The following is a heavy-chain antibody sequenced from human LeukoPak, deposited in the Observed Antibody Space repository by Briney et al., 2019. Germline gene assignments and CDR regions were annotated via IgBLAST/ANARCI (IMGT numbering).Heavy chain of an antibody. CDR1: GGSISGYY. CDR2: IYYSGST. J-gene: IGHJ4*02. V-gene: IGHV4-59*01. Sequence: ETLSLTCTVSGGSISGYYWSWIRQPPGKGLEWIGYIYYSGSTNFNPSLKSRVTISVDTSKNQFSLKLSSVTAADTAVYYCARGGLEYQLLSYFDYWGQGTLVTVSS. CDR3: ARGGLEYQLLSYFDY. D-gene: IGHD2-2*01.